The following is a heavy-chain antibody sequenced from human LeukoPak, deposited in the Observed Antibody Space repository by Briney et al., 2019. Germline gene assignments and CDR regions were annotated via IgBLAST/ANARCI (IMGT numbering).Heavy chain of an antibody. CDR1: GGTFSSYA. D-gene: IGHD4-17*01. CDR2: IIPIFGTA. Sequence: GASVKVSCKASGGTFSSYAISWVRQAPGQGLEWMGGIIPIFGTANYAQKFQGRVTITADKSTSTAYMELSSLRSEDTAVYYCARAGPSGDDYGDYEGAHWGQGTLVTVSS. CDR3: ARAGPSGDDYGDYEGAH. V-gene: IGHV1-69*06. J-gene: IGHJ4*02.